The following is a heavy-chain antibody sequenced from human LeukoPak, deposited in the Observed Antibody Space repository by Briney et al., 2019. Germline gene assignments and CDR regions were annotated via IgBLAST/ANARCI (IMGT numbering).Heavy chain of an antibody. Sequence: GGSLRLSCAASGFTFDDYAMHWVRQAPGKGLEWVSLISGDGGSTYYADSVRGRFTISRDNSKNSLYLQMYSLRTEDTALYYCVGGFGELLERGQRDDYWGQGTLVTVSS. CDR3: VGGFGELLERGQRDDY. V-gene: IGHV3-43*02. J-gene: IGHJ4*02. CDR2: ISGDGGST. D-gene: IGHD3-10*01. CDR1: GFTFDDYA.